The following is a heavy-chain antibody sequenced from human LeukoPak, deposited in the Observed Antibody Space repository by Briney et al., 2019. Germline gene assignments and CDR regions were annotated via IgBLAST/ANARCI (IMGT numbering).Heavy chain of an antibody. CDR3: ASSDSSGYYYSLDY. J-gene: IGHJ4*02. Sequence: SVKVSCKASGGTFSSYAISWVRQAPGQGLEWMGGIIPIFGTANYAQKFQGRVTITTDESTSTAYMELSSLRSKDTAVYYCASSDSSGYYYSLDYWGQGTLVTVSS. V-gene: IGHV1-69*05. CDR1: GGTFSSYA. CDR2: IIPIFGTA. D-gene: IGHD3-22*01.